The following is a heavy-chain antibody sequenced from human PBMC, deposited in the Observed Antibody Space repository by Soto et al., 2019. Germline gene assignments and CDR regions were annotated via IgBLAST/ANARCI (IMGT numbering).Heavy chain of an antibody. D-gene: IGHD2-15*01. J-gene: IGHJ4*02. CDR3: ARRDSGGFFRFFDS. CDR1: GGSLSTNP. V-gene: IGHV1-69*06. Sequence: ASVKVSCKASGGSLSTNPISWVRQAPGQGLEWMGGTGSGTGPGNNAQKFQGRLTVTADKSMSTVYMELTNLSSEDTAVYYCARRDSGGFFRFFDSWGQGTLVTVS. CDR2: TGSGTGPG.